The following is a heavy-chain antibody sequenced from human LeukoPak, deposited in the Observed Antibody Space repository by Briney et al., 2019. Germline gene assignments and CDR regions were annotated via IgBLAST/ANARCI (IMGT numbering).Heavy chain of an antibody. CDR3: ARDLMGIAYRGAFYY. J-gene: IGHJ4*02. Sequence: ASVKVSCKASGGTFSSYAISWVRQAPGQGLEWMGGTIPIFGTANYAQKFQGRVTITADESTSTAYMELSSLRSEDTAVYYCARDLMGIAYRGAFYYWGQGTLVTVSS. CDR1: GGTFSSYA. CDR2: TIPIFGTA. V-gene: IGHV1-69*13. D-gene: IGHD6-13*01.